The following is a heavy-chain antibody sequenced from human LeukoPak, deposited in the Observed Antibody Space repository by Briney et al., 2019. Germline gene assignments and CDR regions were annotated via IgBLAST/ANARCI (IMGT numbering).Heavy chain of an antibody. Sequence: ASVKVSCKASGGTFSSYAISWVRQAPGQGLEWMGGIIPIFGTANYAQKFQGRVTITADESTSTAYMELSSLRSEDTAVYYCARARDIVVVPAASPDAFDIWGQGTMVTVSS. CDR2: IIPIFGTA. CDR3: ARARDIVVVPAASPDAFDI. V-gene: IGHV1-69*13. D-gene: IGHD2-2*01. CDR1: GGTFSSYA. J-gene: IGHJ3*02.